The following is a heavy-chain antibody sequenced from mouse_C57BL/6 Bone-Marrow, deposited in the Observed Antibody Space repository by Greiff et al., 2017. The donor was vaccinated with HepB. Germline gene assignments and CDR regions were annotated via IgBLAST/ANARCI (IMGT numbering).Heavy chain of an antibody. D-gene: IGHD2-5*01. V-gene: IGHV1-53*01. Sequence: VQLQQPGTELVKPGASVKLSCKASGYTFTSYWMHWVKQRPGQGLEWIGKINTSNGGTNYNEKVKSKATMTVDKSSSTAYMQLSSLTSEDSAVYYCSRDSNWRAWFAYEGRGTRVTVSA. CDR3: SRDSNWRAWFAY. CDR1: GYTFTSYW. CDR2: INTSNGGT. J-gene: IGHJ3*01.